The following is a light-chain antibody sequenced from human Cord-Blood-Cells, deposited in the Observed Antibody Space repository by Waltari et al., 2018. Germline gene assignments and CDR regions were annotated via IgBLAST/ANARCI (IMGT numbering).Light chain of an antibody. V-gene: IGKV3-15*01. J-gene: IGKJ4*01. Sequence: DILITQSPAPLPVSPGERATLHCRASQGLSSNLAWYQQKPGQAPRLLIYGAATRATGIPARFSGSGSGAEFTLTVSSLQSADFAVYYGQRYNNWPPLTFGGGAKVEIK. CDR2: GAA. CDR3: QRYNNWPPLT. CDR1: QGLSSN.